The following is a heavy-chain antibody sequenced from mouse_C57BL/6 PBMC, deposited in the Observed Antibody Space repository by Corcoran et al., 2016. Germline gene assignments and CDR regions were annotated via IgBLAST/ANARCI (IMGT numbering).Heavy chain of an antibody. CDR3: ARFDGYFWFAY. D-gene: IGHD2-3*01. J-gene: IGHJ3*01. CDR1: GYTFTDYY. Sequence: EVQLQQSGPELVKPGASVKISCKDSGYTFTDYYMNWVKQSHGKSLEWIGDINPNNGGTSYNQKFKGKATLTVDKSSSTAYMELRSRTSEDSAVYYCARFDGYFWFAYGGQGTLVTVSA. CDR2: INPNNGGT. V-gene: IGHV1-26*01.